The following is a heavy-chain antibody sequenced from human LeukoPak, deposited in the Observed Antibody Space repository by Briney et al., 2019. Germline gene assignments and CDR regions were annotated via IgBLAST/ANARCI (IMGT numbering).Heavy chain of an antibody. CDR3: ASGLGFCSGSDCTNLVKDYYYGMKV. D-gene: IGHD2-15*01. V-gene: IGHV1-69*04. Sequence: SVKVSCKASGGSFSNYAFSWVRQAPGQGLEWMGRITPIVDIATYIQKFQGRVTITANKFTSTAYMELSSLTSEDTAVYYCASGLGFCSGSDCTNLVKDYYYGMKVWGQGTTVTVSS. CDR1: GGSFSNYA. CDR2: ITPIVDIA. J-gene: IGHJ6*02.